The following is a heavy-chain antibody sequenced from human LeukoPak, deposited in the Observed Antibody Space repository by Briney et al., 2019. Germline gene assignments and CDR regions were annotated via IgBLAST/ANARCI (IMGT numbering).Heavy chain of an antibody. CDR2: IRYDGSNK. Sequence: GGSLRLSCAASRFSFSAYPMSWVRQAPGKGLEWVAFIRYDGSNKYYADSVKGRFTISRDNSKNTLYLQMNSLRAEDTAVYYCAKDSIRWLQFGHDAFDIWGQGTVVTVSS. CDR3: AKDSIRWLQFGHDAFDI. CDR1: RFSFSAYP. V-gene: IGHV3-30*02. J-gene: IGHJ3*02. D-gene: IGHD5-24*01.